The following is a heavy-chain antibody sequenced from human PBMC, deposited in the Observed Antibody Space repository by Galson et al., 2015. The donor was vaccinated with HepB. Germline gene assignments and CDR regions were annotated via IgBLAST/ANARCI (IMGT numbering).Heavy chain of an antibody. CDR3: ASPIAVAGTLRLQD. V-gene: IGHV1-2*04. CDR1: GYTFTGYY. Sequence: SVKVSCKASGYTFTGYYMHWVRQAPGQGLEWMGWINPNSGGTNYAQKFQGWVTMTRDTSISTAYMELSRLRSDDTAVYYCASPIAVAGTLRLQDWGQGTLVTVSS. J-gene: IGHJ4*02. CDR2: INPNSGGT. D-gene: IGHD6-19*01.